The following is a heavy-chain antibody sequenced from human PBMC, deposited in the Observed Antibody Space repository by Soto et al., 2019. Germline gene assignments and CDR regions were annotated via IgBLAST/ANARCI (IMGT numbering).Heavy chain of an antibody. CDR1: GFTVSSNY. CDR2: IYSGGST. V-gene: IGHV3-53*01. CDR3: ARDWGLDSSGYSNWFDP. D-gene: IGHD3-22*01. J-gene: IGHJ5*02. Sequence: PGGSLRLSCAASGFTVSSNYMSWVRQAPGKGLEWVSVIYSGGSTYYADSVKGRFTISRDNSKNTLYLQMNSLRAEDTAVYYCARDWGLDSSGYSNWFDPWGQGTLVTVSS.